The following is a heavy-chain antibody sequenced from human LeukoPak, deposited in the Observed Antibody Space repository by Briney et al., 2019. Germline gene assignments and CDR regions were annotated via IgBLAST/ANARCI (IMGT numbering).Heavy chain of an antibody. D-gene: IGHD2-2*01. CDR2: TIPILGIA. CDR3: ARLDAVRAFDI. V-gene: IGHV1-69*02. J-gene: IGHJ3*02. CDR1: GGTFSSFT. Sequence: ASVKVSCKASGGTFSSFTISWVRQAPGQGLEWMGRTIPILGIANYAQKFQGRVTITADKSTSTAYMELSSLRSEDTAVYYCARLDAVRAFDIWRQGTMDTVSS.